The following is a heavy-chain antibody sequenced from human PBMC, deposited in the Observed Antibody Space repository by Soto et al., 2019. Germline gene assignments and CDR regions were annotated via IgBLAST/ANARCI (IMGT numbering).Heavy chain of an antibody. CDR3: ARGRRYVV. J-gene: IGHJ4*02. V-gene: IGHV1-46*01. CDR1: DYTFSNYY. Sequence: QVQLVQSGAAVRKPGASVSVSCKASDYTFSNYYMSWVRQTPGQGLEWMGKINPDGGATTYAQNFQGRLTITSETSSYTVYMEITGLTSDDTAVYYCARGRRYVVWGQGTQVTVSS. CDR2: INPDGGAT. D-gene: IGHD1-1*01.